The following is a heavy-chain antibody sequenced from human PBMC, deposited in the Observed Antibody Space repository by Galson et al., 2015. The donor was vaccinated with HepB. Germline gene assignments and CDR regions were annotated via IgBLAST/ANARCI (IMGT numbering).Heavy chain of an antibody. CDR2: FRGSGYST. CDR3: AKSGPIDY. D-gene: IGHD3-10*01. CDR1: GLTFSNAW. Sequence: SLRLSCAASGLTFSNAWMNWVRQAPGKGLEWVSTFRGSGYSTYYADSVKGRFTISRDNSNNTLYLQMNSLRAEDTAVYYCAKSGPIDYWGQGTLVTVSS. J-gene: IGHJ4*02. V-gene: IGHV3-23*01.